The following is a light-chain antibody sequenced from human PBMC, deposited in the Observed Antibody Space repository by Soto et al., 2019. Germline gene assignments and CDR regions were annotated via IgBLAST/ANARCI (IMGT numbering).Light chain of an antibody. CDR1: QPIGTW. CDR2: GAS. CDR3: QQSDSFPRT. J-gene: IGKJ3*01. Sequence: DIQMTQSPSSVSASVGDRVTIACRASQPIGTWLAWYQQKPGKAPKLLIFGASSLLGGVPSRFSGSGSGTDFTLTITSLQPDDFATYYCQQSDSFPRTFGPGTRVDIK. V-gene: IGKV1D-12*01.